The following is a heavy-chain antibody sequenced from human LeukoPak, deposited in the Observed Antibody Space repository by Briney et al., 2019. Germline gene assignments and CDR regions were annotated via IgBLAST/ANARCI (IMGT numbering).Heavy chain of an antibody. V-gene: IGHV4-59*01. CDR3: ARFSEEGDAFDI. Sequence: PSETLSLTCTVSGVSISSYYWSWIRQPPGKGLEWIGYIYYSGSTNYNPSLKSRVTISVDTSKNRFSLKLSSVTAADTAVYYCARFSEEGDAFDIWGQGTMVTVSS. J-gene: IGHJ3*02. CDR1: GVSISSYY. CDR2: IYYSGST. D-gene: IGHD6-19*01.